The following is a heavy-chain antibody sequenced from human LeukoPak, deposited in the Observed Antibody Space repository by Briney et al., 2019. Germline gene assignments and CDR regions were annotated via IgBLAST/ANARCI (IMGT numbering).Heavy chain of an antibody. CDR3: ASSQAPRSLPLDYYYYYYMDV. J-gene: IGHJ6*03. V-gene: IGHV1-69*05. CDR1: GGTFSSYA. Sequence: GSSVKVSCKASGGTFSSYAIIWVRQAPGQGLEWMGGIIPIFGTANYAQKFQGRVTITTDESTSTAYMELSSLRSEDTAVYYCASSQAPRSLPLDYYYYYYMDVWGKGTTVTVSS. CDR2: IIPIFGTA. D-gene: IGHD3-3*01.